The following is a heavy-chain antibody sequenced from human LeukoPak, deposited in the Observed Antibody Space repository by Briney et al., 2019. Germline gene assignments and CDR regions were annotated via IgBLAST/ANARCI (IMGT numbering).Heavy chain of an antibody. CDR3: VGYCSSTSCSSGDY. D-gene: IGHD2-2*01. V-gene: IGHV4-4*07. CDR2: IYTSGST. J-gene: IGHJ4*02. CDR1: GGSISSYY. Sequence: PSDTLSLTCTVSGGSISSYYWSWIRQPAGKGLEWIGRIYTSGSTNYNPSLKSRVTMSVDTSKTQFSLKLSSVTAADTGVYYCVGYCSSTSCSSGDYWGQGTLVTVSS.